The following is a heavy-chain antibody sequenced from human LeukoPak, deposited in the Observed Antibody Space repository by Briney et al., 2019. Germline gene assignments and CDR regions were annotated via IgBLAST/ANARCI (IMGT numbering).Heavy chain of an antibody. CDR3: AKENLSKHRPSYLAH. Sequence: GGSLRLSCAASGFTFDDYAMHWVRQAPGKGLEWVSGISWNSGSIGYADSVKGRFTISRDNAKNSLYLQMNSPRAEDTALYYCAKENLSKHRPSYLAHWGQGTLVTVSS. V-gene: IGHV3-9*01. CDR1: GFTFDDYA. J-gene: IGHJ4*02. CDR2: ISWNSGSI. D-gene: IGHD2/OR15-2a*01.